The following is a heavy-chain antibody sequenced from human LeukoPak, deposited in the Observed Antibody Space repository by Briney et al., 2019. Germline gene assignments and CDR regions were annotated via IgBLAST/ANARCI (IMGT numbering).Heavy chain of an antibody. J-gene: IGHJ4*02. Sequence: GGSLRLSCAASGFTFSTHAMNWVRQAPGKGLEWVSSISGSSTDIYYADSVKGRFTISRDNAKNSVLLQINNLRAEDTAIYYCARRGYYDSSGYDYWGQGTLVTVSS. D-gene: IGHD3-22*01. CDR1: GFTFSTHA. CDR2: ISGSSTDI. CDR3: ARRGYYDSSGYDY. V-gene: IGHV3-21*06.